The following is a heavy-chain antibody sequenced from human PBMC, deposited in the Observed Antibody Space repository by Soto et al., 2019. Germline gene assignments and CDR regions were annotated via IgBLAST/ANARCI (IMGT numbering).Heavy chain of an antibody. CDR3: AKSSDSSGYYRLPFDY. CDR2: ISGSGGST. CDR1: GFTFSSYA. D-gene: IGHD3-22*01. V-gene: IGHV3-23*01. J-gene: IGHJ4*02. Sequence: HPGGSLRLSCAASGFTFSSYAMSWVRQAPGKGLEWVSAISGSGGSTYYADSVKGRFTISRDNSKNTLYLQMNSLRAEDTAVYYCAKSSDSSGYYRLPFDYWGQGTLVTVSS.